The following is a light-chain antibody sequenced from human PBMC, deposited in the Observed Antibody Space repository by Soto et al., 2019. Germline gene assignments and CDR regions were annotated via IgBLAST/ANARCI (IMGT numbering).Light chain of an antibody. CDR2: DVS. CDR3: SSYARNRDVL. Sequence: QSVLTQPASVSGSPGQSITISCTGTSSDVGGYNFVSWYQQHPGEAPKLMIYDVSNRPSGVSNRFSGSKSGNTASLTISGLQAEDEADYYCSSYARNRDVLFGGGTKLTVL. V-gene: IGLV2-14*01. CDR1: SSDVGGYNF. J-gene: IGLJ2*01.